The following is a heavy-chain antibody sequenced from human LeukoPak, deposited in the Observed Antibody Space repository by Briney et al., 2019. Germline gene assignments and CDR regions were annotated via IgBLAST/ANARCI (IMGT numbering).Heavy chain of an antibody. CDR3: ARQYGYSSSLTLFDP. V-gene: IGHV5-51*01. J-gene: IGHJ5*02. Sequence: GESLKISCKGSGYSFTNFWVGWVRQMPGKGLEWMGVISPGDSGIRYSPSFQGQVTISADKSISTAYLQWSSLKASDTAMYYCARQYGYSSSLTLFDPWGQGTLVTVSS. D-gene: IGHD6-13*01. CDR1: GYSFTNFW. CDR2: ISPGDSGI.